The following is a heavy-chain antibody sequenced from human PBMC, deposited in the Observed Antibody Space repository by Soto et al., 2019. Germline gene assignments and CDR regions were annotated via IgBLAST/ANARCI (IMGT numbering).Heavy chain of an antibody. V-gene: IGHV1-69*13. J-gene: IGHJ5*02. D-gene: IGHD5-12*01. Sequence: SVKVSCKASGGTFSSYAISWVRQAPGQGLEWMGGIIPIFGTANYAQKFQGRVTITADESTSTAYMELSSLRSEDTAVYYCARVSAVATITRAHFDPRGQGTLVTVSS. CDR1: GGTFSSYA. CDR2: IIPIFGTA. CDR3: ARVSAVATITRAHFDP.